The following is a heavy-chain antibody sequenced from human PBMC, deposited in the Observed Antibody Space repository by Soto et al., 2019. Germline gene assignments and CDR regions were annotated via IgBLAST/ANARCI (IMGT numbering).Heavy chain of an antibody. CDR1: GFTFSSSE. J-gene: IGHJ4*02. V-gene: IGHV3-30-3*01. Sequence: GGSLRLSCVASGFTFSSSEMNWVRLAPGKGLEWVAVISYDGSNKYYADSVKGRFTISRDNSKNTLYLQMNSLRAEDTAVYYCARGQWPPNFDYWGQGTLVTVSS. D-gene: IGHD6-19*01. CDR3: ARGQWPPNFDY. CDR2: ISYDGSNK.